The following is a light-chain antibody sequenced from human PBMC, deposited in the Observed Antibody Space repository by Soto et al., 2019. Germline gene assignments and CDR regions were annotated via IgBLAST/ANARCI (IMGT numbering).Light chain of an antibody. CDR2: AAS. Sequence: DIQMTQSPSSLSASVGYRVRINRGESQGISNYLAWYQQKPGKVPKLLIYAASTLQSGVPSRFSGSGSGTDFTLTISSLQTEDVATYYCQKYNSAPLTFGPGTKVDIK. V-gene: IGKV1-27*01. CDR1: QGISNY. CDR3: QKYNSAPLT. J-gene: IGKJ3*01.